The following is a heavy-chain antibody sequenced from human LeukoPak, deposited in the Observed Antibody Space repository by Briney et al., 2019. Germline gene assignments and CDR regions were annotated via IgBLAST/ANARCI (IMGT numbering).Heavy chain of an antibody. D-gene: IGHD6-13*01. CDR1: GGTFSSYA. V-gene: IGHV1-69*13. Sequence: SVKVSCKASGGTFSSYAISWVRQAPGQGLEWMGGIIPIFGTANYAQKFQGRVTITADESTSTAYMELSSLRSEDTAVYYCARVEAGSSSWYGIDYWGQGTLVTVSS. CDR2: IIPIFGTA. CDR3: ARVEAGSSSWYGIDY. J-gene: IGHJ4*02.